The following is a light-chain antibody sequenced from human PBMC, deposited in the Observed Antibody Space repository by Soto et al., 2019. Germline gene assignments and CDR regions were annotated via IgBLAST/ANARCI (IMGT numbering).Light chain of an antibody. J-gene: IGLJ2*01. CDR2: GNS. V-gene: IGLV1-40*01. CDR3: QSYDSSLRVSV. CDR1: SSNIGAGYD. Sequence: QLVLTQPPSVSGAPGQRVTISCTGSSSNIGAGYDVHWYQQLPGTAPKLLIYGNSNRPSGVPDRFSGSKSGTSASLPITGLQADDEADYYCQSYDSSLRVSVFGGGTKVTVL.